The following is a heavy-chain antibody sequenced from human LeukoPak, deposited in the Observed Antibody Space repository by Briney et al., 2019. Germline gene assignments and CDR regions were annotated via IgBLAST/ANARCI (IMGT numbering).Heavy chain of an antibody. D-gene: IGHD4-17*01. V-gene: IGHV4-34*01. CDR3: ARGYGDYRYYYYGMDV. CDR1: GGSFSGYY. CDR2: INHSGST. J-gene: IGHJ6*02. Sequence: SETLSLTCAVYGGSFSGYYWSWIRQPPWKGLEWIGEINHSGSTNYNPSLKSRVTISVDTSKNQFSLKLSSVTAADTAVYYCARGYGDYRYYYYGMDVWGQGTTVTVSS.